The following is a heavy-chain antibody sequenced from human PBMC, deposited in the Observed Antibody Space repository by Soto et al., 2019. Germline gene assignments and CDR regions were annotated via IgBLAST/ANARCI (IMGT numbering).Heavy chain of an antibody. CDR3: ARGLHSSGWLSPQG. J-gene: IGHJ4*02. CDR1: GFTFSSYA. D-gene: IGHD6-19*01. V-gene: IGHV3-30-3*01. CDR2: ISYDGSNK. Sequence: QVQLVESGGGVVQPGRSLRLSCAASGFTFSSYAMHWVRQAPGKGLEWVAVISYDGSNKYYADSVKGRFTISRDNSKNTLYLQMNSLRAEDTAVYYCARGLHSSGWLSPQGWGKGTLVTVSS.